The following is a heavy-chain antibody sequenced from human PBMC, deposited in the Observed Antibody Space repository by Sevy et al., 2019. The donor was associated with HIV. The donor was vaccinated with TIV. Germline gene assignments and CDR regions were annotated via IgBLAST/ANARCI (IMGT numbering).Heavy chain of an antibody. D-gene: IGHD3-10*01. CDR2: IRSKVYGGTT. CDR3: SRADYYGSDGGYYGMDV. Sequence: GGSLRLSCKVSGFTFGDYVMTWFRQAPGKGLEWVGFIRSKVYGGTTEYAASVKGRFIISRDDSKSIAYLRMNSLKTEDTGVYYCSRADYYGSDGGYYGMDVWGQRTTVTVSS. CDR1: GFTFGDYV. V-gene: IGHV3-49*03. J-gene: IGHJ6*02.